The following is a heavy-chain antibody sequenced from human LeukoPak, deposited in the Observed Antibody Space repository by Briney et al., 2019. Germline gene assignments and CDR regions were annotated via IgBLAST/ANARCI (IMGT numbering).Heavy chain of an antibody. D-gene: IGHD3-10*01. CDR1: GFTFSSYA. CDR3: ARGTAGRLDY. Sequence: GGSLRLSCAASGFTFSSYAMHWVRQAPGKGLEWVAVISYDGSNKYYADSVKGRFTISRDNSKNTLYLQMNSLRAEDTAVYYCARGTAGRLDYWGQGTLVTVSS. CDR2: ISYDGSNK. V-gene: IGHV3-30-3*01. J-gene: IGHJ4*02.